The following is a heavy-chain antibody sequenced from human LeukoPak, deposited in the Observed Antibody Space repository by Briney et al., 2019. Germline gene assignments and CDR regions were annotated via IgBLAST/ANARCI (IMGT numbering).Heavy chain of an antibody. J-gene: IGHJ4*02. CDR2: IRFDGSTK. D-gene: IGHD3-9*01. CDR1: GFTFSSYG. CDR3: AKVLDILTADYFRPDVYYFDY. Sequence: GGSLRLSYAASGFTFSSYGIHWVRQAPGKGLEWVTFIRFDGSTKYYSDSAKGRFTISRDNSKNTVYLQMNSLRPDDTAIYYCAKVLDILTADYFRPDVYYFDYWGRGTLVTVSS. V-gene: IGHV3-30*02.